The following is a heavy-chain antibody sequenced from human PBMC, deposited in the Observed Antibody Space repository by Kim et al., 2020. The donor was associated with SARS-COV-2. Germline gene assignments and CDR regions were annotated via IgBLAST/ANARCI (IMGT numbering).Heavy chain of an antibody. Sequence: GGSLRLSCAASGFTFSSYAMSWVRQAPGKGLEWVSAISGSDSRTYYADSVKGRFTISRDNSKNTLYLQMNSLRAEDTAVYYCAKDPVAAEFWYFDLWGRDPLVTVSS. CDR3: AKDPVAAEFWYFDL. J-gene: IGHJ2*01. D-gene: IGHD6-13*01. CDR1: GFTFSSYA. V-gene: IGHV3-23*01. CDR2: ISGSDSRT.